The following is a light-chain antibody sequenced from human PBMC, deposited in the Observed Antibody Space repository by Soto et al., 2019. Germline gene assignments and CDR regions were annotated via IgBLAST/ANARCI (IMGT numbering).Light chain of an antibody. J-gene: IGKJ1*01. V-gene: IGKV1-6*01. CDR3: LQDYNYPRT. CDR1: QGIRTE. Sequence: AIQMTQSPSSLSASVGDRVTITCRASQGIRTELGWYQQKPGKAPELLIYASSILQSGVPSRFSGSGSGKEFTLTISSLQAEDFATYYCLQDYNYPRTFGQGTKVEIK. CDR2: ASS.